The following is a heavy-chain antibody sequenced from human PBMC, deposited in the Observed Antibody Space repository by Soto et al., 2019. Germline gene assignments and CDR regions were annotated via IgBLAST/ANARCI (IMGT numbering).Heavy chain of an antibody. D-gene: IGHD5-18*01. J-gene: IGHJ4*02. CDR2: IYYSGST. CDR3: ARGYPLSGRWIQLESFDY. Sequence: QVQLQESGPGLVKPSETLSLTCTVSGGSVSSGSYYWSWIRQPPGKGLEWIGYIYYSGSTNYNPSLKSRVTISVDTSKNQFSLKLSSVTAADTAVYYCARGYPLSGRWIQLESFDYWGQGTLVTVSS. V-gene: IGHV4-61*01. CDR1: GGSVSSGSYY.